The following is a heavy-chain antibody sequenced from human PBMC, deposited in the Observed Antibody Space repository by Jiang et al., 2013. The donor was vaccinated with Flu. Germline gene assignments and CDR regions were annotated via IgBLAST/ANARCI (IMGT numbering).Heavy chain of an antibody. J-gene: IGHJ4*02. CDR3: ARSAARPNGIDY. Sequence: SETLSLTCTVSGGSISSYYWSWIRQPPGKGLEWIGYIYYSGSTNYNPSLKSRVTISVDTSKNQFSLKLSSVTAADTAVYYCARSAARPNGIDYWGQGTLVTVSS. CDR1: GGSISSYY. D-gene: IGHD6-6*01. CDR2: IYYSGST. V-gene: IGHV4-59*08.